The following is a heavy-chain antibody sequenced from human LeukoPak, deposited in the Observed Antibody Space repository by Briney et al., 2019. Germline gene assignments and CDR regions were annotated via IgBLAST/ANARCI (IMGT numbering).Heavy chain of an antibody. D-gene: IGHD2-2*01. J-gene: IGHJ5*02. Sequence: SETLSLTCTVSGGSISSGGYYWSWIRQHPGKGLEWIGYIYYSGSTYYNPSLKSRVTISVDTSKNQFSLKLSSVTAADTAVYYCARDAYCSSTSCYEFDPWGQGTLATVSS. CDR3: ARDAYCSSTSCYEFDP. CDR1: GGSISSGGYY. V-gene: IGHV4-31*03. CDR2: IYYSGST.